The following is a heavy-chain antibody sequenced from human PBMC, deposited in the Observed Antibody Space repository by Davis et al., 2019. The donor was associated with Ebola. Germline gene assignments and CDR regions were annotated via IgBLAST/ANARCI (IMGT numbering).Heavy chain of an antibody. CDR1: GFTVSSNY. V-gene: IGHV3-53*01. CDR3: ARDRYYDYVWGRNGMDV. J-gene: IGHJ6*02. Sequence: GESLKISCAASGFTVSSNYMSWVRQAPGKGLEWVSVIYSGGSTYYADSVKGRFTISRDNSKNTLYLQMNSLRAEDTAVYYCARDRYYDYVWGRNGMDVWGQGTTVTVSS. CDR2: IYSGGST. D-gene: IGHD3-16*01.